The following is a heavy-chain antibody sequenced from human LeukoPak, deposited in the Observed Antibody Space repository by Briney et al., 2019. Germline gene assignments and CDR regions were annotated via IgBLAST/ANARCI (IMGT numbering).Heavy chain of an antibody. CDR1: GFTFSSYS. D-gene: IGHD5-12*01. CDR2: ISWNSAYI. Sequence: GGSLRLSCAASGFTFSSYSMNWVRHAPGKGLELVSGISWNSAYIGYADSVKGRFTISRDNAKNSVYLQMNSLRAEDTALYYCAKDKAPLYSGYDWDLDFWGQGTMVTVSS. J-gene: IGHJ4*02. CDR3: AKDKAPLYSGYDWDLDF. V-gene: IGHV3-9*01.